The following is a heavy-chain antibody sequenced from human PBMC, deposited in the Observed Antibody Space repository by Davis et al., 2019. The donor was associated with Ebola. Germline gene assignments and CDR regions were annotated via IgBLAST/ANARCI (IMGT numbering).Heavy chain of an antibody. D-gene: IGHD3-10*01. V-gene: IGHV3-30*18. CDR3: AKDRGPSSSFDY. Sequence: GGSLRLSCAASGFTFSSYGMHWVRQAPGKGLEWVAVISYDGSNKYYADSVKGRFTISRDNSKNTLYLQMNSLRAEDTAVYYCAKDRGPSSSFDYWGQGTLVTVSS. CDR1: GFTFSSYG. J-gene: IGHJ4*02. CDR2: ISYDGSNK.